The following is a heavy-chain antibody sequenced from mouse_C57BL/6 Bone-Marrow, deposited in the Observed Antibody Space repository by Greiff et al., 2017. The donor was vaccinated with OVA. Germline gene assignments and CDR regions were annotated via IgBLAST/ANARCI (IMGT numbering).Heavy chain of an antibody. J-gene: IGHJ4*01. CDR1: GYTFTSYW. V-gene: IGHV1-53*01. CDR3: AKDYYGSSSYYYAMDY. CDR2: INPSNGGT. D-gene: IGHD1-1*01. Sequence: VKLQQPGTELVKPGASVKLSCKASGYTFTSYWMHWVKQRPGQGLEWIGNINPSNGGTNYNEKFKSKATLTVDKSSSTAYMQLSSLTSEDSAVYYCAKDYYGSSSYYYAMDYWGQGTSVTVSS.